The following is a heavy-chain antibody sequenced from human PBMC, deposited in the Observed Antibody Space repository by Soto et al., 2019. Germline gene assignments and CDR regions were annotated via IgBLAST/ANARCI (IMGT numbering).Heavy chain of an antibody. Sequence: QVQLVQSGAAVKKPGSSVKVSGKASGGTFSNYAISWVRRAPGQGLEWMGGIIPIFGTTNYAQRFQGRVTITADESTSTAYMELSSLRSEDTAVYYCERVSSSWYKDYFDYWGQGTLVTVSS. V-gene: IGHV1-69*12. J-gene: IGHJ4*02. CDR3: ERVSSSWYKDYFDY. CDR2: IIPIFGTT. D-gene: IGHD6-13*01. CDR1: GGTFSNYA.